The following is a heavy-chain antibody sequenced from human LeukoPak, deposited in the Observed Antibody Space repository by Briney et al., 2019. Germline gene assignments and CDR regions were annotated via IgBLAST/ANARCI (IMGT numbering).Heavy chain of an antibody. J-gene: IGHJ4*02. D-gene: IGHD3-22*01. V-gene: IGHV3-23*01. CDR3: AKTNYYDTTDDKPSTTHFDY. CDR1: GFTFTKYA. CDR2: IGGSGTKT. Sequence: SGGSLRLSCAASGFTFTKYAMSWVRQAAGKGLEWVSAIGGSGTKTFYAESVKGRFTISRDNSNNILFLQMDSLRAEDTAMYYCAKTNYYDTTDDKPSTTHFDYWGQGALVTVSS.